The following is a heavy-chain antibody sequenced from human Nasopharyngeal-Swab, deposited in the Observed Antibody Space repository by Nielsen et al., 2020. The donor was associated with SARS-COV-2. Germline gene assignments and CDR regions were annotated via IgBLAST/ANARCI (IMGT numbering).Heavy chain of an antibody. Sequence: SETLSLTCTVPGGSISGYYWSWIRQPPGKGLEWIGHIFYSGSTTYNPSLRSRVTISVDTSKNQLSLGLSSVTAADTAVYFCARRGNCYGGNWFDSWGLGSLVVVSS. CDR3: ARRGNCYGGNWFDS. CDR2: IFYSGST. CDR1: GGSISGYY. D-gene: IGHD3-16*01. J-gene: IGHJ5*01. V-gene: IGHV4-59*01.